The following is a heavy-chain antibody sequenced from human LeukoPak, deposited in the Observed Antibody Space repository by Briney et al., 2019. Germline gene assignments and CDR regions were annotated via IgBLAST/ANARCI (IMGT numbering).Heavy chain of an antibody. CDR2: IAYTGTI. J-gene: IGHJ4*02. CDR1: GFTFSSYS. V-gene: IGHV3-48*01. Sequence: GGSLRLSCAASGFTFSSYSINWVRQAPGKGLEWVAYIAYTGTIHYADSVRGRFAISRDNAKNSLYLELNSLRVEDTAVYYCARDPHALDYWGQGTRVTVSS. CDR3: ARDPHALDY.